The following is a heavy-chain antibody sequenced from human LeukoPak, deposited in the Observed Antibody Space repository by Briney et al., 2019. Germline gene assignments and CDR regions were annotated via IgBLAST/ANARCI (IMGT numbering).Heavy chain of an antibody. CDR3: ARTLWQEVGY. V-gene: IGHV4-4*07. Sequence: SETLSLTCTVSGGSISSYYWSWIRQPAGKRLEWIGRIYTSGSTNYNPSLKSRVTMSVDTSKNQFSLKLNSMTAADTAVYFCARTLWQEVGYWGQGTLVTVSS. CDR1: GGSISSYY. CDR2: IYTSGST. J-gene: IGHJ4*02. D-gene: IGHD2-21*01.